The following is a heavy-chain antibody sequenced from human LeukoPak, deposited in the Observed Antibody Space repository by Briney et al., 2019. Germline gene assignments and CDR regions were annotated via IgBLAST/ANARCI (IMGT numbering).Heavy chain of an antibody. Sequence: PGGSLRLSYASSGFTFISYAMSWVSQAPGKGLEWVANIKQDGSEKYCVDSVKGRFTISRDNAKNSLSLQMNSLRAEDTDVYYCERGGYSSGGSCRNYYMDVWGKGTTVTVSS. V-gene: IGHV3-7*01. J-gene: IGHJ6*03. CDR3: ERGGYSSGGSCRNYYMDV. CDR2: IKQDGSEK. CDR1: GFTFISYA. D-gene: IGHD2-15*01.